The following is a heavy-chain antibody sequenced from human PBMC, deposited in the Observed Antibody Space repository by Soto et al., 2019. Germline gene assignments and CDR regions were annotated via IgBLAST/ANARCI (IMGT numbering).Heavy chain of an antibody. D-gene: IGHD6-13*01. V-gene: IGHV3-33*01. J-gene: IGHJ5*02. CDR1: GFTFSSYG. CDR2: IWYDGSNK. Sequence: QVQLVESGGGVVQPGGSLRLSCAASGFTFSSYGMHWVRQAPGKGLEWVAVIWYDGSNKYYADSVKGRFTISRDNSKNTLYLQMNSLRAEDTAVYYCARVGRLAAAAWFDPWGQGTLVTVSS. CDR3: ARVGRLAAAAWFDP.